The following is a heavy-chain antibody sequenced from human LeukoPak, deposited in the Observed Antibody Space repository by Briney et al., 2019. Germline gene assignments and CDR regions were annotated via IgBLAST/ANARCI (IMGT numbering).Heavy chain of an antibody. CDR2: ISSSSSYI. V-gene: IGHV3-21*01. Sequence: GGSLRLSCAASGFTFSSYSMNWVRQAPGKGLEWVSSISSSSSYIYYADSVKGRFTISRDNAKNSLYLQMNSLRAEDTAVYYCARSRSSGWYYFDYWGQGTLVTVSS. J-gene: IGHJ4*02. D-gene: IGHD6-19*01. CDR1: GFTFSSYS. CDR3: ARSRSSGWYYFDY.